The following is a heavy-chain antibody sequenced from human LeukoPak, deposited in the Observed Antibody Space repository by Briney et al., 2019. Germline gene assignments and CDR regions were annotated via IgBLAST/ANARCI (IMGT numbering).Heavy chain of an antibody. D-gene: IGHD6-19*01. V-gene: IGHV3-23*01. CDR2: ISGSGGST. CDR1: GFTFSSYA. Sequence: GGSLRLSCAASGFTFSSYAVSWVRQAPGKGLEWVSAISGSGGSTYYADSVKGRFTISRDNSKNSLYLQMNSLRAEDTALYYCARGVIAVAGTLYYYYYMDVWGKGTTVTVSS. J-gene: IGHJ6*03. CDR3: ARGVIAVAGTLYYYYYMDV.